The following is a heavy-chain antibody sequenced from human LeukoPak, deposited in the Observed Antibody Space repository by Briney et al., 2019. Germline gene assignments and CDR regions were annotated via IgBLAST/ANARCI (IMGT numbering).Heavy chain of an antibody. D-gene: IGHD1-26*01. CDR1: GFTFSSYW. J-gene: IGHJ4*02. CDR2: IKQDGSEK. V-gene: IGHV3-7*05. CDR3: AIEWVGVGAKSRFDY. Sequence: GGSLRLSCAGSGFTFSSYWMSWVRQAPGKGLEWVANIKQDGSEKYYVDSVKGRFTISRDKAKNSLYLQMNSLRAEDTAVYYCAIEWVGVGAKSRFDYWGQGALVTVSS.